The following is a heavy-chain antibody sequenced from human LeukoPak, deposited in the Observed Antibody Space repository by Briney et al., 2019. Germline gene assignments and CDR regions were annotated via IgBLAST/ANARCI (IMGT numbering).Heavy chain of an antibody. J-gene: IGHJ4*02. CDR2: INHSGST. CDR1: GGSFSGYY. CDR3: TRGRYNYGYGLGPRFDY. D-gene: IGHD5-18*01. V-gene: IGHV4-34*01. Sequence: SETLSLTCAVYGGSFSGYYWSWIRQPPGKGLEWIGEINHSGSTNYNPSLKSRVTISVDTSKNQFTLKLSSVTAADTAVYYCTRGRYNYGYGLGPRFDYWGQGTLVTVSS.